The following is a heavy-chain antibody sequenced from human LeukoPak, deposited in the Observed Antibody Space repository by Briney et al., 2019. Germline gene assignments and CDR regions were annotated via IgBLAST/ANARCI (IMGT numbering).Heavy chain of an antibody. J-gene: IGHJ4*02. CDR3: ARKYSSFKVGSDDFDY. CDR2: INAGNGNT. V-gene: IGHV1-3*01. Sequence: ASVKVSCKASGYTFTSYAMHWVRQAPGQRLEWMGWINAGNGNTKYSQKFQGRVTITRDTSASTAYMELSSLRSEDTAVYHCARKYSSFKVGSDDFDYWGQGTLVTVSS. D-gene: IGHD6-6*01. CDR1: GYTFTSYA.